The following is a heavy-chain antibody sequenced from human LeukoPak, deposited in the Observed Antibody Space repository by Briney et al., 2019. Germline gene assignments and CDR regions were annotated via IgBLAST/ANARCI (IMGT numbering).Heavy chain of an antibody. CDR1: GGTFSSYA. V-gene: IGHV1-69*01. J-gene: IGHJ3*02. Sequence: GSSVKVSCKASGGTFSSYAISWVRQAPGQGLEWMGGIIPIFGTANYAQKFQGRVTITADESTSTAYLELSSLRSEDTAVYYCARDNLEYSYGQYAAFDIWGQGTMVTVSS. CDR2: IIPIFGTA. CDR3: ARDNLEYSYGQYAAFDI. D-gene: IGHD5-18*01.